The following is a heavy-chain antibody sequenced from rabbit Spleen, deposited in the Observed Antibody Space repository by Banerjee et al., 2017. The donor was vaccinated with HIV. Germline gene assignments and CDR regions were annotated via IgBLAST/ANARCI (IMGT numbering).Heavy chain of an antibody. V-gene: IGHV1S45*01. Sequence: QEQLVESGGGLVQPEGSLTLTCTASGFSLSSTDMCWVRQAPGKGLEWIGCIYGGSSGTTYYASWAKGRFTISSHNAQNTLFLQLNSLTAADTATYFCVREVAAKFNLWGPGTLVTVS. J-gene: IGHJ4*01. CDR2: IYGGSSGTT. CDR1: GFSLSSTD. D-gene: IGHD4-1*01. CDR3: VREVAAKFNL.